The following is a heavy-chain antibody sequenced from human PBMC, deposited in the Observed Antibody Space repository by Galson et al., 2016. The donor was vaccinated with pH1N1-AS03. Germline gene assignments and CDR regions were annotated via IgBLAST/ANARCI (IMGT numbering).Heavy chain of an antibody. CDR1: GFTFSSYG. V-gene: IGHV3-23*01. CDR3: GRDKGGPVIGFDP. J-gene: IGHJ5*02. Sequence: SLRLSCATSGFTFSSYGMTWVRQAPGKGLEWVSSISVTGGSTYYADSVKGRFTISRDHSKNTLYLQMSSLRAEDTAVYYRGRDKGGPVIGFDPWGQGTLVTVSS. D-gene: IGHD2/OR15-2a*01. CDR2: ISVTGGST.